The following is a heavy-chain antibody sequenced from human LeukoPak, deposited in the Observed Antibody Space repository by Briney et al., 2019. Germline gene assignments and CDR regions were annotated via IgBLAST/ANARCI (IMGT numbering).Heavy chain of an antibody. Sequence: ASVKVSCKASGGTFSSYAISWVRQAPGQGLEWMGGIIPIFGTANYAQKSQGRVTITADESTSTAYMEMSSLRSEDTAVYYCARVRLITMVRGRDNYYYYYMDVWGKGTTVTISS. D-gene: IGHD3-10*01. CDR3: ARVRLITMVRGRDNYYYYYMDV. J-gene: IGHJ6*03. V-gene: IGHV1-69*13. CDR1: GGTFSSYA. CDR2: IIPIFGTA.